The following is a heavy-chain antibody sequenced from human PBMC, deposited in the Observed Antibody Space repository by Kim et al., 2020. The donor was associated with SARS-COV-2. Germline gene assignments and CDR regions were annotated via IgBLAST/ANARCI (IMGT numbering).Heavy chain of an antibody. D-gene: IGHD2-21*02. V-gene: IGHV3-48*04. CDR3: AREMGVTSNWFDP. CDR1: GFTFSTYN. J-gene: IGHJ5*02. CDR2: ISSSGTTI. Sequence: GGSLRLSCAASGFTFSTYNMNWVRQAPGKGLEWISYISSSGTTIYYADSLKGRFAISRDNAKNSLYLQMNSLRVEDTAVYYCAREMGVTSNWFDPWGQGT.